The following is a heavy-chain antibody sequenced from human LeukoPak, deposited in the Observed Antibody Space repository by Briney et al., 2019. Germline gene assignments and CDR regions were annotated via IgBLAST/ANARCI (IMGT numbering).Heavy chain of an antibody. CDR1: GYTFTGYY. CDR2: INPNSGGT. D-gene: IGHD6-19*01. J-gene: IGHJ4*02. CDR3: AREGSSGWYYFDY. Sequence: ASVKVSCTASGYTFTGYYMHWVRQAPGQGLEWMGWINPNSGGTNYAQKFQGRVTMTRDTSISTDYMELSRLRSDDTAVYYCAREGSSGWYYFDYWGQGTLVTVSS. V-gene: IGHV1-2*02.